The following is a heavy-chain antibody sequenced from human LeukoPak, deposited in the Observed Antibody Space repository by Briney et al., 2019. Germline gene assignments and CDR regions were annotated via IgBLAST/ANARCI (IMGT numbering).Heavy chain of an antibody. CDR2: ISYDGSNK. V-gene: IGHV3-30*18. CDR1: GFTFSSYG. J-gene: IGHJ3*02. D-gene: IGHD3-10*01. Sequence: GGSLRLSCAASGFTFSSYGMHWVRQAPGKGLEWVAVISYDGSNKYYADSVKGRFTISRDNSKNTLYLQMNSLRAEDTAVYYCAKDLIGGSYYYGSGSYSGAFDIWGQGTMVTVSS. CDR3: AKDLIGGSYYYGSGSYSGAFDI.